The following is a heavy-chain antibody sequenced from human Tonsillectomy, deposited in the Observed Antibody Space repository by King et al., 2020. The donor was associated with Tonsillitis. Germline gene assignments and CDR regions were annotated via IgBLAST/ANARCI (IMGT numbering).Heavy chain of an antibody. D-gene: IGHD3-22*01. J-gene: IGHJ4*02. CDR1: GFTFSNAW. CDR3: TTGDDTYYYDSSGYYSFDY. Sequence: VQLVESGGGLVKPGGSLRLSCAASGFTFSNAWMNWVRQAPGKGLEWVGRIKSKTDGGTTDYAAPVKGRFTISRDDSKNTLYLQMNSLKTEDTAVYYCTTGDDTYYYDSSGYYSFDYWGQGTLVTVSS. CDR2: IKSKTDGGTT. V-gene: IGHV3-15*07.